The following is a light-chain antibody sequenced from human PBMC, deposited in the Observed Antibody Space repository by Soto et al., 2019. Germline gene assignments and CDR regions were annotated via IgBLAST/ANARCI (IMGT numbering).Light chain of an antibody. V-gene: IGKV1-5*01. CDR3: QQYSRYPIT. CDR1: QSISSY. J-gene: IGKJ5*01. CDR2: DAS. Sequence: IQMTQYPSTVSPSVGDRVTITCRASQSISSYLAWYQQKPGKAPNLLIHDASTLQSGVPSRFSGSGSGTEFTLTISSLQPDDLATYYCQQYSRYPITFGQGTRLEIK.